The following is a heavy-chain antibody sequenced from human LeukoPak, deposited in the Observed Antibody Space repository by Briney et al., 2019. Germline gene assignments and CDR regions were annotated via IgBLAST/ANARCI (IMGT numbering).Heavy chain of an antibody. J-gene: IGHJ5*02. V-gene: IGHV3-23*01. D-gene: IGHD1-1*01. CDR3: AKDRTGTTGADWFDP. CDR1: GFTFSSYG. Sequence: TGGSLRLSCAASGFTFSSYGMAWVRQAPGKGLEWVSAISGSGGSTYYADSVKGRFTISRDNSKNTLSLQMNSLRADDTDVYYCAKDRTGTTGADWFDPWGQGTLVTVSS. CDR2: ISGSGGST.